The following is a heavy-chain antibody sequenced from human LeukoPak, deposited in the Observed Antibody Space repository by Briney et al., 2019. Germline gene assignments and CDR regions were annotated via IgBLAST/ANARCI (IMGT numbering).Heavy chain of an antibody. CDR3: ARDVNEMATIAFDI. D-gene: IGHD5-24*01. CDR1: GGSISSYY. J-gene: IGHJ3*02. CDR2: IYYSGST. V-gene: IGHV4-59*01. Sequence: SETLSLTCTVSGGSISSYYWSWIRQPPGKGLEWIGYIYYSGSTNYSPSLKSRVTISVDTSKNQFSLKLSSVTAADTAVYYCARDVNEMATIAFDIWGQGTTVTVSS.